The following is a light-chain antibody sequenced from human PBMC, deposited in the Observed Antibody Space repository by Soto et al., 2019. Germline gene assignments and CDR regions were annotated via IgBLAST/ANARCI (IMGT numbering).Light chain of an antibody. V-gene: IGKV3-20*01. CDR2: GVS. J-gene: IGKJ1*01. CDR3: HQYGISPPT. CDR1: QSVSGSD. Sequence: EVVFTQSPGTLSLSPGERATLSCRASQSVSGSDLAWYQQKPGQAPRLLISGVSNRATGTPDRFSGSGSGTDFTLTISSLEPEDFAVFYCHQYGISPPTFGPGTKVDIK.